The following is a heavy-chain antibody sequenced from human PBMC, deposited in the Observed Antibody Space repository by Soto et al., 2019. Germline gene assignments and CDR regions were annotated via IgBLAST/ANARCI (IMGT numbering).Heavy chain of an antibody. CDR3: AKGGGYDYWNGYQGPLDY. CDR1: GFIFSSYE. D-gene: IGHD3-3*01. J-gene: IGHJ4*02. Sequence: GGSLRLSCEASGFIFSSYEMNWVRQAPGKGLEWVSYISSSGNIRKYADSVKGRFTISRDNTKNSLDLQMNSLRAEDAAVYHRAKGGGYDYWNGYQGPLDYWGQGILVTVSS. V-gene: IGHV3-48*03. CDR2: ISSSGNIR.